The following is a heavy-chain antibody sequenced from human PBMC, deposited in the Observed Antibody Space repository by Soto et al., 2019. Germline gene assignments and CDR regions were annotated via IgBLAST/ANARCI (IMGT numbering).Heavy chain of an antibody. J-gene: IGHJ6*03. Sequence: SVKVSCKASGYTFTGYYMHWVRQAPGQGLEWMGWINPNSGGTNYAQKFQGWVTMTRDTSISTAYMELSRLRSDDTAVYYCARDGGKAYDFRNGYYSYYMDVWGEGTTVTVSS. CDR3: ARDGGKAYDFRNGYYSYYMDV. D-gene: IGHD3-3*01. V-gene: IGHV1-2*04. CDR2: INPNSGGT. CDR1: GYTFTGYY.